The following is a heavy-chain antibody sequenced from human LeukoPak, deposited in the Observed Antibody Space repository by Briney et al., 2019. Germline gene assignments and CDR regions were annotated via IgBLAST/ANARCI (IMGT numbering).Heavy chain of an antibody. CDR3: AKSRNDGGSLDY. CDR1: GFTFSSYA. Sequence: SGGSLRLSCAASGFTFSSYAMSWVRQAPGKGLQWVSAISGGGDITYYADSVKGRFTISRANSKNTVYLQMPRLKAEDTAVYYCAKSRNDGGSLDYWGQGTLVTVSS. D-gene: IGHD1-26*01. CDR2: ISGGGDIT. V-gene: IGHV3-23*01. J-gene: IGHJ4*02.